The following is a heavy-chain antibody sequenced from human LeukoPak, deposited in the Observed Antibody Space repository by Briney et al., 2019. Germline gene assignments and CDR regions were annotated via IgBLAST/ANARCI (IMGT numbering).Heavy chain of an antibody. D-gene: IGHD6-13*01. CDR1: GFTFSSYA. CDR2: ISGSGGST. CDR3: ANAGQQLVLRYFQH. V-gene: IGHV3-23*01. J-gene: IGHJ1*01. Sequence: PGGSLRLSCAASGFTFSSYAMSWVRQAPGKGLEWVSAISGSGGSTYYADSVKGRFTISRDNSKNTLYLQMNSLRAEDTAVYYCANAGQQLVLRYFQHWGQGTLVTVSS.